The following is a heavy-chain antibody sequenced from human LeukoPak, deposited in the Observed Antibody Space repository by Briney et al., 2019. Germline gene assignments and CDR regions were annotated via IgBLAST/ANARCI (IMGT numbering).Heavy chain of an antibody. Sequence: GASVKVSCKASGGTFSSYAISWVRQAPGQGLECMGGIIPILGTANYAQKFQGRVTITADESTSTAYMDLSRLRSEDTAVYYCAILVGYCSGGSCLSPFDYWGQGTLVIVSS. J-gene: IGHJ4*02. V-gene: IGHV1-69*13. CDR3: AILVGYCSGGSCLSPFDY. CDR1: GGTFSSYA. CDR2: IIPILGTA. D-gene: IGHD2-15*01.